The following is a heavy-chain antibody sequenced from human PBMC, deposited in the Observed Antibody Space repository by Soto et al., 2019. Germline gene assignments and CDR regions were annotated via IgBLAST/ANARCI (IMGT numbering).Heavy chain of an antibody. V-gene: IGHV1-69*06. J-gene: IGHJ6*02. CDR2: IIPIFGTA. CDR3: ALRSDFWSGNYYYYGMDV. D-gene: IGHD3-3*01. CDR1: GGTFSSYA. Sequence: GASVKVSCKASGGTFSSYAISWVRQAPGQGLEWMGGIIPIFGTANYAQKFQGRVTITADKSTSTAYMELSSLRSEDTAVYYCALRSDFWSGNYYYYGMDVWGQGTTVTVSS.